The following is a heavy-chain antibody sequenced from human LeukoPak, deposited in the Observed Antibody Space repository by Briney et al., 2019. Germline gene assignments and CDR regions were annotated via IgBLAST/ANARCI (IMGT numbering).Heavy chain of an antibody. J-gene: IGHJ4*02. CDR3: ARDPRVLLWFGELNYFDY. V-gene: IGHV3-7*01. Sequence: PGGSLRLSCEASGFSFSSFWMSWVRQAPGKGLEWVANIKQDGSEENYVDSVKGRFTISRDNAKKSLYLQMNSLRAEDTAVYYCARDPRVLLWFGELNYFDYWGQGTLVTVSS. CDR2: IKQDGSEE. CDR1: GFSFSSFW. D-gene: IGHD3-10*01.